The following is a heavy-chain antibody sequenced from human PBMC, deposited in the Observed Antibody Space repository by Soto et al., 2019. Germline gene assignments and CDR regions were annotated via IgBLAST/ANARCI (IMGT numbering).Heavy chain of an antibody. J-gene: IGHJ6*02. V-gene: IGHV3-30*18. Sequence: QVQLVESGGGVVQPGRSLRLSCAASGFTFSSYGMHWVRQAPGKGLEWVAVISYDGSNKYYADSVKGRFTISRDNSKNTLYLQMNSRRAEDTAVYYCAKEVWSGPMDVCGQGTTVTVSS. CDR3: AKEVWSGPMDV. D-gene: IGHD3-3*01. CDR2: ISYDGSNK. CDR1: GFTFSSYG.